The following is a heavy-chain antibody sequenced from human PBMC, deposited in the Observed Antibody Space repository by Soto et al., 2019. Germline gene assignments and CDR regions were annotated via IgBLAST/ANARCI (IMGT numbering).Heavy chain of an antibody. CDR2: IYYSGST. J-gene: IGHJ5*02. CDR3: ARSIVGATTVWFDP. D-gene: IGHD1-26*01. Sequence: QVQLQESGPGLVKPSETLSLTCTVSGGSISSYYWSWIRQPPGKGLEWIGYIYYSGSTNYNPSLKSRGTISVDTSKNQFSLKLSSVTAADTAVYYCARSIVGATTVWFDPWGQGTLVTVSS. V-gene: IGHV4-59*01. CDR1: GGSISSYY.